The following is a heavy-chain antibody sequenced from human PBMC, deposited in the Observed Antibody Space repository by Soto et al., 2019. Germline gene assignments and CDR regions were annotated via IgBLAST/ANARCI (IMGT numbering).Heavy chain of an antibody. CDR3: ARDIAVAGTGGVDP. CDR2: MNPNSGNT. V-gene: IGHV1-8*01. CDR1: GYTFTSYG. Sequence: GASVKVSCKASGYTFTSYGINWVRQATGQGLEWMGWMNPNSGNTGYAQKFQGRVTMTRNTSISTAYMELSSLRSEDTAVYYCARDIAVAGTGGVDPWGQGTLVTVSS. J-gene: IGHJ5*02. D-gene: IGHD6-19*01.